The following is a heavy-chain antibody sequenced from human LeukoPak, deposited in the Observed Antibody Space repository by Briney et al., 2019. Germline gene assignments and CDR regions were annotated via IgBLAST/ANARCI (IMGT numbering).Heavy chain of an antibody. CDR2: INPSGGST. V-gene: IGHV1-46*01. J-gene: IGHJ6*03. D-gene: IGHD2-2*01. CDR3: ARAVVPAAPYYYYYMDV. Sequence: GASVKASCKASGYTFTSYYIHWVRQAPGQGLEWMGIINPSGGSTSYAQKFQGRVTMTRDMSTSTVYMELSSLRSEDTAVYYCARAVVPAAPYYYYYMDVWGKGTTVTVSS. CDR1: GYTFTSYY.